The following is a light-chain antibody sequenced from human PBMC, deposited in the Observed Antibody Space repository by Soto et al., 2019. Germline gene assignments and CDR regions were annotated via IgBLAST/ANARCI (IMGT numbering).Light chain of an antibody. Sequence: QSALTQPPSVSGAPGQRVTISCTGSSSNIGAGYDVHWYQQFPGAAPKLLIYGNTNRPSGVPDRFSGSKSGTSASLAITGLQAEDEAEYYCQSYDRSLSGVVFGGGTKVTVL. CDR2: GNT. J-gene: IGLJ2*01. CDR1: SSNIGAGYD. V-gene: IGLV1-40*01. CDR3: QSYDRSLSGVV.